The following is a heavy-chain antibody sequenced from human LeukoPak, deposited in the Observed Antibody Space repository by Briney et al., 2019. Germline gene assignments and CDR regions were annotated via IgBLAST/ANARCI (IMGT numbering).Heavy chain of an antibody. CDR2: IKEDGSAQ. CDR3: AREYSFGIEELQGF. J-gene: IGHJ4*02. V-gene: IGHV3-7*01. CDR1: GFSFSRHW. D-gene: IGHD3-16*01. Sequence: GGSLRLSCVGSGFSFSRHWMSWVRQAPGKGLEWVANIKEDGSAQYYVGSVKGRFTISRDNAKNSLNLQMNSLRVEDTAVYYCAREYSFGIEELQGFWGQGTLVTVSS.